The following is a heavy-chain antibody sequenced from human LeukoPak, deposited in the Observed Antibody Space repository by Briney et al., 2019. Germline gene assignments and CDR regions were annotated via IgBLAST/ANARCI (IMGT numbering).Heavy chain of an antibody. Sequence: GGSLRLSCAASGFTFSRYSMNWVRQAPGKGLEWVSSISISSNYIYYADSVKGRFTISRDNAKNSLYLQVNSLRAEDTAVCYCARGSRFGVVGRDAFDIWGQGTVVTVSS. D-gene: IGHD3-3*01. CDR1: GFTFSRYS. J-gene: IGHJ3*02. V-gene: IGHV3-21*01. CDR3: ARGSRFGVVGRDAFDI. CDR2: ISISSNYI.